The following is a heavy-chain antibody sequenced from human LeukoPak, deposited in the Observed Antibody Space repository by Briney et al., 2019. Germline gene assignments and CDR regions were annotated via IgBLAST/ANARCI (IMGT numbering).Heavy chain of an antibody. CDR1: NGDINNYY. CDR3: ARSESGVQYFQHYFYIDA. D-gene: IGHD2-2*01. J-gene: IGHJ6*03. CDR2: IYYRGST. Sequence: SETLSLTCTVSNGDINNYYWSWVRQPPGKGLKWIGYIYYRGSTKYNPSLKSRVTISIDTSNDQVSLRLTSVTAADTAVYYCARSESGVQYFQHYFYIDAWGKGTTVTVSS. V-gene: IGHV4-59*01.